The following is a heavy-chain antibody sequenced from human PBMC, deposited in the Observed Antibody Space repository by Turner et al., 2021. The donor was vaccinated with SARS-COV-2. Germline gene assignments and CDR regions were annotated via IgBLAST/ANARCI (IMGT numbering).Heavy chain of an antibody. D-gene: IGHD3-22*01. Sequence: EAQLVESGGGLVKPGGSLRVSCAASGFPFSSYGMNWVRQAPGKGLEWVSSISSSSSYIYYADSLKGRFTISRNNAKNSVYLRMNSLRAEDTAVYYCAREKPGFDSSGYYPDAFDIWGQGTMVTVSS. J-gene: IGHJ3*02. V-gene: IGHV3-21*06. CDR2: ISSSSSYI. CDR3: AREKPGFDSSGYYPDAFDI. CDR1: GFPFSSYG.